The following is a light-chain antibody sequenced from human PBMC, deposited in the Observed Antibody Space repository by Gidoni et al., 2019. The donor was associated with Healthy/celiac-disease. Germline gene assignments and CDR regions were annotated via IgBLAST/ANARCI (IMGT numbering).Light chain of an antibody. CDR1: QSISSY. J-gene: IGKJ4*01. CDR2: AAS. V-gene: IGKV1-39*01. Sequence: DIEMTEYPSSLSAYVGDRVTITCRASQSISSYLNWYQQKPGKAPQLLIYAASSLQSGVPSRFSGCGSGTDFTLTISSLQPEDFATYYCQQSYSTPLTFGGGTKVEIK. CDR3: QQSYSTPLT.